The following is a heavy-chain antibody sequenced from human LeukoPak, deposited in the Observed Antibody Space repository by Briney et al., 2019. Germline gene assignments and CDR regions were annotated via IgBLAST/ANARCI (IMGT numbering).Heavy chain of an antibody. D-gene: IGHD3-16*02. CDR2: IRSSSET. J-gene: IGHJ4*02. CDR3: AGESRAITFGGVIAD. CDR1: GFIFSQYS. V-gene: IGHV3-48*01. Sequence: PGGSLRLSCAASGFIFSQYSMNWVRQAPGKGLEWVSHIRSSSETFYADSVKGRFTISRDNSKNTLYLQMNSLRAEDTAVYYCAGESRAITFGGVIADWGQGTLVTVSS.